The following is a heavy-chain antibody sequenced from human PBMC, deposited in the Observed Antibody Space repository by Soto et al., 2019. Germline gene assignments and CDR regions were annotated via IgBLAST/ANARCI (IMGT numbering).Heavy chain of an antibody. Sequence: PGESLKISCKGSGYSFTSYWIGWVRQMPGKGLEWMGFIYPGDSDTRYSPSFQGQVTISADKSFSTAYLQWSSLKASDTAMYYCARHGRQAGGLWSLDVWGKGTTVTVSS. D-gene: IGHD3-10*01. CDR3: ARHGRQAGGLWSLDV. CDR2: IYPGDSDT. J-gene: IGHJ6*04. CDR1: GYSFTSYW. V-gene: IGHV5-51*01.